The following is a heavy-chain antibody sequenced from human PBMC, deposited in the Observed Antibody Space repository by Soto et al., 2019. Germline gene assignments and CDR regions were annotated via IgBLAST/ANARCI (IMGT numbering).Heavy chain of an antibody. D-gene: IGHD4-4*01. J-gene: IGHJ4*02. CDR1: GGSISSAGYS. V-gene: IGHV4-30-2*01. Sequence: QLRLQESGSGLVKPSQTLSLTCAVSGGSISSAGYSWSWIRQPPGKGLEWIGYLYHTGSTYYNPSLRGRVTISVDRSNNQFSLKLSSVTAADTAVYYCATLGGYSNVWGLGALVTVSS. CDR3: ATLGGYSNV. CDR2: LYHTGST.